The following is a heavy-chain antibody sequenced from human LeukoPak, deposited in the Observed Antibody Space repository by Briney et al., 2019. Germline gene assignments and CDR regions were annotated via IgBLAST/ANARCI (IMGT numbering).Heavy chain of an antibody. CDR1: GFTFSSYG. D-gene: IGHD3-9*01. CDR3: ARDGNYDILTGHYPDFDY. Sequence: GRSLRLSCAASGFTFSSYGMHWVRQAPGKGLEWVAVIWYDGTNKYYADSVKGRFTISRDNSKNTLYLQMNSLRAEDTAVYYCARDGNYDILTGHYPDFDYWGQGTLVTVSS. J-gene: IGHJ4*02. CDR2: IWYDGTNK. V-gene: IGHV3-33*01.